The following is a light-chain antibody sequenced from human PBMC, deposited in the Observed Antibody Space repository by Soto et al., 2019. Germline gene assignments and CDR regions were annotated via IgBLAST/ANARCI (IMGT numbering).Light chain of an antibody. CDR2: PSS. Sequence: DIPMTQSPSFVSASVGDRVIITCRASQGINNWLAWYQQKPGKAPELLIFPSSNLQGGVPSRFSGSGSGTDFTLTISGLQPEDFATYYCQQTNGFPRSFGGGTKVEIK. CDR3: QQTNGFPRS. J-gene: IGKJ4*01. V-gene: IGKV1D-12*01. CDR1: QGINNW.